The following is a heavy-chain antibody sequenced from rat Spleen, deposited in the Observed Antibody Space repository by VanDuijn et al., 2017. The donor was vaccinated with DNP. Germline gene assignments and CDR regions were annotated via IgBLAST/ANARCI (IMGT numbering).Heavy chain of an antibody. D-gene: IGHD3-8*01. V-gene: IGHV5-7*01. J-gene: IGHJ3*01. CDR3: TSNPHIRTAAPFDY. CDR1: GFTFSDYN. Sequence: EVQLVESGGGLVQPGRSLKLSCAASGFTFSDYNMAWVRQAPKKGLEWVATISYDGSSTYYRDSVKGRFIISRNNAKSSLYLQMDSLRSEDTAAYFCTSNPHIRTAAPFDYWGQGTLVTVSS. CDR2: ISYDGSST.